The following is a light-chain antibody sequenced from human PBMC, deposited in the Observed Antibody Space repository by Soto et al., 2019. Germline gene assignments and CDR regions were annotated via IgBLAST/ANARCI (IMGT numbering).Light chain of an antibody. CDR2: EGT. CDR3: CSYAGSRTPLYV. Sequence: QSALTHPASVSGSPGQSITISCTGTSSDVGSYNLVSWYQQHPGKAPKLMIYEGTKRPSGVSNRFSGSKSGNTASLTISGLQAEDVGDYYCCSYAGSRTPLYVFGTGTKVTVL. V-gene: IGLV2-23*01. J-gene: IGLJ1*01. CDR1: SSDVGSYNL.